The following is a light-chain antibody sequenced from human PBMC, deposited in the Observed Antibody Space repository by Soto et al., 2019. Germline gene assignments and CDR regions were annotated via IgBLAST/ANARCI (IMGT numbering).Light chain of an antibody. J-gene: IGKJ2*01. CDR2: DAS. V-gene: IGKV3-11*02. Sequence: ESVLTQSPATLSLSQGERATLSCRASQSVSSYLAWYQQKPGQAPRLLIYDASNRATGIPARFSGSGSGRNFPLPISTLVPQAFAVFSGQHPSTSLLHTLAPGPKVDIK. CDR3: QHPSTSLLHT. CDR1: QSVSSY.